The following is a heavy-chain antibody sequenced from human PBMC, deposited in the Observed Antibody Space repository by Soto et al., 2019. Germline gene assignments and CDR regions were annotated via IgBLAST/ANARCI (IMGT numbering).Heavy chain of an antibody. J-gene: IGHJ4*02. CDR3: ARHDTRYCSRTTCYSSSFNY. CDR1: GSSFTTYW. V-gene: IGHV5-51*01. D-gene: IGHD2-2*02. Sequence: GESLKISCKGSGSSFTTYWIGWVRQMPGKGLEWMGIIYPDDAETTYRPSFQGQVSLPADKSISTAYLQWSSMKASDTAMDYCARHDTRYCSRTTCYSSSFNYWGQGTLVTVSS. CDR2: IYPDDAET.